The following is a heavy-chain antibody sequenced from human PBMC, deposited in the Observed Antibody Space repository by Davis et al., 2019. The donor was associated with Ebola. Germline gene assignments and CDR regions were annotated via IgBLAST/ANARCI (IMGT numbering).Heavy chain of an antibody. V-gene: IGHV3-53*04. D-gene: IGHD2/OR15-2a*01. CDR1: GLSSSTNY. CDR3: ARGAWSIWDH. CDR2: LYPDERT. J-gene: IGHJ4*02. Sequence: GGSLRLSCVVSGLSSSTNYMGWVRQAPGKVLEWVSLLYPDERTFYADSVKGRFTISRQSSSNTLYLQMDILRPDDTATYYCARGAWSIWDHWGRGTPVTVSS.